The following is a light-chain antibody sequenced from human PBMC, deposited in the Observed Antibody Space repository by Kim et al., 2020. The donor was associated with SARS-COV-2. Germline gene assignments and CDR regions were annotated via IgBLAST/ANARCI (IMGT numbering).Light chain of an antibody. CDR2: GNK. J-gene: IGLJ1*01. Sequence: TISCTGGSSNIGSGYDVHWYQHLPGTAPNLLIYGNKNRPSGVPERFSGSKSGTSASLAITGLQAEDEADYYCQSYDSSLGGSLLVFGTGTKVTVL. CDR1: SSNIGSGYD. V-gene: IGLV1-40*01. CDR3: QSYDSSLGGSLLV.